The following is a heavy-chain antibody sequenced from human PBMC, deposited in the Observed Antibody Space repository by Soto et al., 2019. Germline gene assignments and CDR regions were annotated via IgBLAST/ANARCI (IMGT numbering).Heavy chain of an antibody. CDR3: AKDVGCRYCFDK. J-gene: IGHJ4*02. V-gene: IGHV3-30*18. Sequence: GGSLRLSCAASGFTFSSYGMHWVRQAPGKGLEWVAVISYDGSNKYYADSVKGRFTISRDNSKNTIYLDMNSLRVEDTAVYYCAKDVGCRYCFDKWGLGTLVTVSS. CDR1: GFTFSSYG. CDR2: ISYDGSNK. D-gene: IGHD3-10*01.